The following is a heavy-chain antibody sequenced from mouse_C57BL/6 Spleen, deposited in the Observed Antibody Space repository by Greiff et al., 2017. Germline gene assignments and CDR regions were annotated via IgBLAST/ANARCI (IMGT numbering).Heavy chain of an antibody. CDR1: GYTFTSYW. D-gene: IGHD2-4*01. Sequence: VQLQQPGAELVMPGASVKLSCKASGYTFTSYWMHWVKQRPGQGLEWIGEIDPSDSYTNYNQKFKGKSTLTVDKSSSTAYMQLSSLTSEDSAVYYCARPNYDYGEGYFDYWGQGTTLTVSS. CDR3: ARPNYDYGEGYFDY. J-gene: IGHJ2*01. V-gene: IGHV1-69*01. CDR2: IDPSDSYT.